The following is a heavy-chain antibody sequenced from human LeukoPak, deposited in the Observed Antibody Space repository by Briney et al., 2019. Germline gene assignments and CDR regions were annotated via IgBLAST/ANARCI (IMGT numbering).Heavy chain of an antibody. Sequence: SETLSLTCAVYGGSFSGYYWSWIRQPPGKGLEWIGEINHSGSTNYNPSLKSRVTISVDTSKNQFSLKLSSVTAADTAVYYCARGDRLLWFRELSAWSQGTLATVSS. CDR2: INHSGST. D-gene: IGHD3-10*01. CDR3: ARGDRLLWFRELSA. CDR1: GGSFSGYY. V-gene: IGHV4-34*01. J-gene: IGHJ4*02.